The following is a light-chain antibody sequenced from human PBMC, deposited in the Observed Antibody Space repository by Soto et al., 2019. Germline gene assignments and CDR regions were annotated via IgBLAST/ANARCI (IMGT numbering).Light chain of an antibody. Sequence: EIVMTQSPATLSLSPGERATLSCRAGQSVSSSLAWYQQKPGQAPRLLIYGASTRATGIPARFSGSGSGTEFTLTISSLQSEDFAVYYCQQYNNWPPLTFGGGTKVEIK. CDR2: GAS. CDR3: QQYNNWPPLT. J-gene: IGKJ4*01. V-gene: IGKV3-15*01. CDR1: QSVSSS.